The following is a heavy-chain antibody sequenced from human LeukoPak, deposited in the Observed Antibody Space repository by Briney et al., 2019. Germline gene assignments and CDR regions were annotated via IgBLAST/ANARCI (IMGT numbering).Heavy chain of an antibody. CDR1: GGPFSGYC. J-gene: IGHJ4*02. CDR3: ARRYYFNLGSFPFVF. CDR2: IHNNGTT. Sequence: SETLSLTCAVSGGPFSGYCWNWSRQSSGKGLEWIGDIHNNGTTNYNPTLNSRVTISEDTSTNHLYLNLRSASAADTAVDYCARRYYFNLGSFPFVFWGPRTLVTVSS. V-gene: IGHV4-34*01. D-gene: IGHD2/OR15-2a*01.